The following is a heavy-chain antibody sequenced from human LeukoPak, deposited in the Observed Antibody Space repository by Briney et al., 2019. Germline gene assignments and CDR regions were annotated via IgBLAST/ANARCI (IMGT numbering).Heavy chain of an antibody. J-gene: IGHJ4*02. CDR1: GFTFSSDA. V-gene: IGHV3-23*01. D-gene: IGHD6-19*01. Sequence: PGRSLRLSCAASGFTFSSDAISWVRQAPGKRLEWVSAISGSGGSTYYADSVKGPFTIARDNSKNTLYLQMNSLRAEDTAVYYCAKEEPHSSGWYGPVDYWGQGTLVTVSS. CDR2: ISGSGGST. CDR3: AKEEPHSSGWYGPVDY.